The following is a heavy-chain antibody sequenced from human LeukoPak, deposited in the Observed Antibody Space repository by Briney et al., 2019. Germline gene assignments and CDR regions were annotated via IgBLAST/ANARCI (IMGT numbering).Heavy chain of an antibody. V-gene: IGHV1-3*01. D-gene: IGHD4-17*01. CDR3: ARDLGDNYGDYAVPTPDY. CDR2: INACNGNT. J-gene: IGHJ4*02. CDR1: GYTFTSYA. Sequence: ASVKVSCKASGYTFTSYAMHWVRQAPGQRLEWMGWINACNGNTKYSQKFQGRVTITRDTSARTAYMELSSLRSEDTAVYYCARDLGDNYGDYAVPTPDYWGQGTLVTVSS.